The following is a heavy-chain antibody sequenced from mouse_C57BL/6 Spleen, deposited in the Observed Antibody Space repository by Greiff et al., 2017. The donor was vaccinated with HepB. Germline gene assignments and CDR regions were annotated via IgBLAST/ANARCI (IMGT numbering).Heavy chain of an antibody. Sequence: EVMLVESGGGLVKPGGSLKLSCAASGFTFSSYAMSWVRQTPEKRLEWVATISDGGSYTYYPDNVKGRFTISRDNAKNNLYLQMSHLKSEDTAMYYCARDRHRGGYYGSGGSFDYWGQGTTLTVSS. CDR3: ARDRHRGGYYGSGGSFDY. D-gene: IGHD1-1*01. CDR1: GFTFSSYA. V-gene: IGHV5-4*01. CDR2: ISDGGSYT. J-gene: IGHJ2*01.